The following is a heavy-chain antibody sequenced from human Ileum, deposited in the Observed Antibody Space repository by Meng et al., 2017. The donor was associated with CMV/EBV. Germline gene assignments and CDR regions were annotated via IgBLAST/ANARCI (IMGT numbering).Heavy chain of an antibody. CDR2: IDNEGSGA. V-gene: IGHV3-74*01. CDR3: ARDTPHSAFAP. D-gene: IGHD2-15*01. J-gene: IGHJ5*02. CDR1: GFTFNKYW. Sequence: GESLKISCVASGFTFNKYWMHWVRQPPGGGLEWLSRIDNEGSGAIYADSVRGRFTVSRDNARNTVYLHVNSLRDEDTAVYSCARDTPHSAFAPWGHGTLATVSS.